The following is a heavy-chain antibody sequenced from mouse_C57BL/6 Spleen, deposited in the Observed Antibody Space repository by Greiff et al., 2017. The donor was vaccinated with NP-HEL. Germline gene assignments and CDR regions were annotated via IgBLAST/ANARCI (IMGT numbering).Heavy chain of an antibody. D-gene: IGHD1-1*01. Sequence: VQLQQPGAELVKPGASVKVSCKASGYTFTSYWMHWVKQRPGQGLEWIGRIHPSDSDTNYNQKFKGKATLTVDKSSSTAYMQLTSLTSEDSAVYYCAILGPTYGSSPYYFDYWGQGTTLTVSS. CDR2: IHPSDSDT. CDR1: GYTFTSYW. J-gene: IGHJ2*01. V-gene: IGHV1-74*01. CDR3: AILGPTYGSSPYYFDY.